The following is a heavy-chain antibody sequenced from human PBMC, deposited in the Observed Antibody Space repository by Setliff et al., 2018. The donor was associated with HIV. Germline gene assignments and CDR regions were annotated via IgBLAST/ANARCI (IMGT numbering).Heavy chain of an antibody. Sequence: CGALGCLFRTXXXXWVRQAPGKGLEWVASLSSEGRYIYYAASVRGRFTICRDDAKTSLYLQMYSLRVEDTDIYYSGRDRASSGYYSQFDYWGQGSMVTVS. V-gene: IGHV3-21*06. CDR3: GRDRASSGYYSQFDY. J-gene: IGHJ4*02. D-gene: IGHD3-22*01. CDR1: GCLFRTXX. CDR2: LSSEGRYI.